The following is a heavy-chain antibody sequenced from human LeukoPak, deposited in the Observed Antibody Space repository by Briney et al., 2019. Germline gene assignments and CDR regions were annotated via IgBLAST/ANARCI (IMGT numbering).Heavy chain of an antibody. J-gene: IGHJ6*03. CDR1: GGSISSYY. Sequence: PSEALSLTCTVSGGSISSYYWSWIRQPPGKGLEWIGYIYYSGSTNYNPSLKSRVTISVDTSKNQFSLKVSSVTAADTAVYFCARVRSYYFYYMDVWGKGTTVTISS. D-gene: IGHD6-19*01. CDR3: ARVRSYYFYYMDV. CDR2: IYYSGST. V-gene: IGHV4-59*12.